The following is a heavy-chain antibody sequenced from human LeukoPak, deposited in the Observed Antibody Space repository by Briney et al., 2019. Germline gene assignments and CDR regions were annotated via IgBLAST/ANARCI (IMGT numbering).Heavy chain of an antibody. J-gene: IGHJ6*02. V-gene: IGHV4-30-4*01. D-gene: IGHD3-22*01. CDR2: IYYSGST. Sequence: SETLSLTCTVSGGSISSGDYYWSWIRQPPGQGLEWIGYIYYSGSTYYNPSLKSRVTISVDTSKNQFSLKLSSVTAADTAVYYCARAIDSSGYYYYYYGMDVWGQGTTVTVSS. CDR1: GGSISSGDYY. CDR3: ARAIDSSGYYYYYYGMDV.